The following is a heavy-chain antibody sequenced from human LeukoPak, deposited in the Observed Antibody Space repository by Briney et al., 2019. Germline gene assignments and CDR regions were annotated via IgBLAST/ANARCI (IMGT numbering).Heavy chain of an antibody. CDR1: GYTFTGYY. CDR2: INPNSGGT. J-gene: IGHJ4*02. CDR3: ARGITIFGAVITYYFDY. V-gene: IGHV1-2*02. Sequence: GASVKVSCKASGYTFTGYYMHWVRQAPGQGLEWMGWINPNSGGTNYAQKFQGRVTMTRDTSISTAYMELSRLRSDDTAVYYCARGITIFGAVITYYFDYWGQGTLVTVSS. D-gene: IGHD3-3*01.